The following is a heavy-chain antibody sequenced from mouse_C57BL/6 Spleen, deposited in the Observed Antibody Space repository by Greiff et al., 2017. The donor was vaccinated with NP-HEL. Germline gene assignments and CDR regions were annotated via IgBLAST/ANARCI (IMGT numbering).Heavy chain of an antibody. CDR3: ARRTDYDAVWGFDY. J-gene: IGHJ2*01. Sequence: EVKLVESGGGLVKPGGSLKLSCAASGFTFSDYGMHWVRQAPEKGLEWVAYISSGSSTIYYADTVKGRFTISRDNAKNTLFLQMTSLRSEDTAMYYCARRTDYDAVWGFDYWGQGTTLTVSS. V-gene: IGHV5-17*01. CDR2: ISSGSSTI. CDR1: GFTFSDYG. D-gene: IGHD2-3*01.